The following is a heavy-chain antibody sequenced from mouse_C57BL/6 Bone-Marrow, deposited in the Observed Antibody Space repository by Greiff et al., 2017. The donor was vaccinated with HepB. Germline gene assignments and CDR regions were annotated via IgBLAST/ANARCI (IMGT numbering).Heavy chain of an antibody. CDR1: GYSITSGYS. Sequence: EVQLQESGPGLVKPSQSLSLTCSVTGYSITSGYSWYWIRQFPGNKLEWMGYISYYGSNNYNPSLKNRISITRDTSKNKFFLKLHSVTTEDTATYYCARHYGNFDYWGQGTTLTVSS. D-gene: IGHD2-1*01. V-gene: IGHV3-6*01. CDR2: ISYYGSN. J-gene: IGHJ2*01. CDR3: ARHYGNFDY.